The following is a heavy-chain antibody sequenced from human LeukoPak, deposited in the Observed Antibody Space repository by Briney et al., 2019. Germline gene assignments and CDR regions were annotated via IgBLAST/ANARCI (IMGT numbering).Heavy chain of an antibody. J-gene: IGHJ6*02. V-gene: IGHV4-59*01. D-gene: IGHD1-1*01. CDR3: ARDRTGTTYYYGMDV. CDR1: GGSISSYY. CDR2: IYYSGST. Sequence: SETLSLTCTVSGGSISSYYWSWIRQPPGKGLEWIGYIYYSGSTNYNPSLKSRVTISVDTSKNQFSLKLSSVTAAGTAVYYCARDRTGTTYYYGMDVWGQGTTVTVSS.